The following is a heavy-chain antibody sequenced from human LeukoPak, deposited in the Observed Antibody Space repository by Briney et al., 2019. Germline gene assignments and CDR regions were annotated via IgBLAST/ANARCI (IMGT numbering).Heavy chain of an antibody. V-gene: IGHV3-7*03. Sequence: GGSLRLSCVVSGFTFRSYWMSWVRQAPGKGLEWVANIQNDGIEKYCLDSVKGRFTVSRDNAKNLLYLQMDSLRAEDTALYYCARDSVATTAFDTWGQGTMVTVSS. D-gene: IGHD5-12*01. CDR1: GFTFRSYW. J-gene: IGHJ3*02. CDR2: IQNDGIEK. CDR3: ARDSVATTAFDT.